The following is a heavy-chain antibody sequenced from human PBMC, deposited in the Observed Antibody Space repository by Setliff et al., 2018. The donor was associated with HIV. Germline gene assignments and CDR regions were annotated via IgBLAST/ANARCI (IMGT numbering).Heavy chain of an antibody. V-gene: IGHV4-38-2*02. CDR2: IYHSGST. J-gene: IGHJ4*02. CDR1: GYSISSGYY. CDR3: ARDYYDSSGYLAFDC. Sequence: SETLSLTCAVSGYSISSGYYWGWIRQPPGKGLEWIGSIYHSGSTYYNPSLKSRVTISVDTSKNQFSLKLSSVTAADTAVYYCARDYYDSSGYLAFDCWGQGTQVTVSS. D-gene: IGHD3-22*01.